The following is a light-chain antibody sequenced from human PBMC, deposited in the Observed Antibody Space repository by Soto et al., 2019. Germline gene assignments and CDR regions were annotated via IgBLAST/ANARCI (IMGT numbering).Light chain of an antibody. CDR2: KAS. CDR3: QHCNSYSEA. V-gene: IGKV1-5*03. CDR1: QTISSW. Sequence: DFQMTQSPSTLSGYVGDRVTITCRASQTISSWLAWYQQKPGKAPKLLIYKASTLKSGVPSRFSGSGSGTEFTLTISSLQPDDFATYYCQHCNSYSEAFGQGTKVDIK. J-gene: IGKJ1*01.